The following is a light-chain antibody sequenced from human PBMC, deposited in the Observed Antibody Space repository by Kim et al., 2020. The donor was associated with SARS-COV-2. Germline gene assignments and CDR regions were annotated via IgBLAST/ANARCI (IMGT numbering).Light chain of an antibody. CDR2: TNN. V-gene: IGLV1-44*01. Sequence: GQRVAISCSGSFSNIGGNNVNWYQNIPGRAPRLLIHTNNQRPSGVPDRFAGSKSDTSASLAISGLQSDDEADYYCAAWDGRLNAYVFGTGTKVTVL. J-gene: IGLJ1*01. CDR1: FSNIGGNN. CDR3: AAWDGRLNAYV.